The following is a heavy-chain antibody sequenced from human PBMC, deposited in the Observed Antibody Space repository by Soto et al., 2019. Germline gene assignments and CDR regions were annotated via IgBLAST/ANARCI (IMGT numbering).Heavy chain of an antibody. CDR3: ARDYYTRLGHCSGSGCPLDY. D-gene: IGHD2-15*01. CDR2: INSAGSST. CDR1: GFTFSTYW. J-gene: IGHJ4*02. Sequence: EVQLVESGGGLVQPGGSLRLSCAASGFTFSTYWMHWVRQAPGKGLVWVSRINSAGSSTNYADSVKGRFTISRDNAENTLYLEINNLRAEDTAVYYCARDYYTRLGHCSGSGCPLDYWGQGTLVTVSS. V-gene: IGHV3-74*01.